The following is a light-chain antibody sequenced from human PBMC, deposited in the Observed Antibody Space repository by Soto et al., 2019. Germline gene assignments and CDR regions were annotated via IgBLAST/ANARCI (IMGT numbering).Light chain of an antibody. CDR3: QQFNSNLFT. V-gene: IGKV1-13*02. J-gene: IGKJ5*01. Sequence: AIQLTQSPSSLSASVGDRVTITCRASQGISSALAWYQQKPGKAPKLLIYDASSLESGVPARFSGSGSGTDFTLTISSLQPEDFATYYCQQFNSNLFTFGQGTRLEIK. CDR2: DAS. CDR1: QGISSA.